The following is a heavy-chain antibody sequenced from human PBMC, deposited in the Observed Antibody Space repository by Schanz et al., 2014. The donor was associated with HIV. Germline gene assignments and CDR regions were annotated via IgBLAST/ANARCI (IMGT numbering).Heavy chain of an antibody. V-gene: IGHV3-15*01. CDR3: VTDRGYLQFDN. J-gene: IGHJ4*02. D-gene: IGHD2-15*01. CDR1: GFTFSDCW. Sequence: EVHLEESGGGLVQPGGSLTLSCAASGFTFSDCWMAWVRQAPGKGLEWVGQTKGRSRAGEMDYAAPVKGRFTISRDDSGSTMYLQMNSLKTEDTGLYYCVTDRGYLQFDNWGQGTLVTVSS. CDR2: TKGRSRAGEM.